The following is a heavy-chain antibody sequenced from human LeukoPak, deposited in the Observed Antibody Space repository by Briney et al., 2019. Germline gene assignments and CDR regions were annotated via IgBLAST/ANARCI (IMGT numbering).Heavy chain of an antibody. CDR3: ARQFAKESDNWFDP. Sequence: GGSLRLSCAASGFTFSSYGMHWVRQAPGKGLEWVAVIWYDGSNKYYADSAKGRFTISRDNSKNTLYLQMNSLRAEDTAVYYCARQFAKESDNWFDPWGQGTLVTVSS. CDR1: GFTFSSYG. D-gene: IGHD3-10*01. CDR2: IWYDGSNK. J-gene: IGHJ5*02. V-gene: IGHV3-33*01.